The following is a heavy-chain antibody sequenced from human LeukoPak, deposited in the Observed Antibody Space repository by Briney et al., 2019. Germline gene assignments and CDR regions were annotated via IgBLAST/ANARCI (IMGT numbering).Heavy chain of an antibody. CDR1: GGSFSGYS. CDR3: ARDRLWEVGATPYFAY. V-gene: IGHV4-34*01. D-gene: IGHD1-26*01. CDR2: INHSGST. Sequence: PSETLSLTCAVYGGSFSGYSWSWIRQPPGKGLEWIGEINHSGSTNYNPSLKSRVTISVDTSKKQFSLKLSSVTAADTAVYYCARDRLWEVGATPYFAYWGQGTLVTVSS. J-gene: IGHJ4*02.